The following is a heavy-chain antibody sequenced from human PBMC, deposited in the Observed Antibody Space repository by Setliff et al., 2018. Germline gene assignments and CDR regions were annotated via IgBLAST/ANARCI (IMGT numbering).Heavy chain of an antibody. CDR1: GASINSGTYY. CDR3: ARSENCFSTHCSPYDY. D-gene: IGHD2-2*01. CDR2: ISRDSNHI. J-gene: IGHJ4*02. Sequence: KPSETLSLTCTVSGASINSGTYYWAWFRQPPGKGLEWVSSISRDSNHIYSADSVKGRFTISRDNAKNTLFLQMNSLRVEDTAVYYCARSENCFSTHCSPYDYWGQGTLVTVSS. V-gene: IGHV3-21*06.